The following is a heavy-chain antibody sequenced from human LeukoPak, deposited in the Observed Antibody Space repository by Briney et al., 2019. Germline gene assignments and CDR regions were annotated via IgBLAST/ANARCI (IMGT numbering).Heavy chain of an antibody. CDR1: GFTFSSYG. CDR2: IRYDGSNK. J-gene: IGHJ4*02. CDR3: AKDLGSGWTTGPHQYFDY. Sequence: GGSLRLSCVASGFTFSSYGLHWVRQAPGKGLEWVAFIRYDGSNKYYADSVKGRFTISRDNSKNTLYLQMNSLRAEDTAVYYCAKDLGSGWTTGPHQYFDYWGQGTLVTVSS. V-gene: IGHV3-30*02. D-gene: IGHD6-19*01.